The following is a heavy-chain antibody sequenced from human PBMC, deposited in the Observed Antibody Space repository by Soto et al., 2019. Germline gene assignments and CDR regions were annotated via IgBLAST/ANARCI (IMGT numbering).Heavy chain of an antibody. CDR2: IYYSGST. CDR1: GYSISSSC. Sequence: SETLSLTCTFSGYSISSSCWSGIRQSPGKGLEWIGYIYYSGSTNYNASLKSRVTISVDTSKNQFSLKLSSVTAADTAMYYCARTSAAGKYYYGMDVWGQGTTVTVSS. D-gene: IGHD6-13*01. CDR3: ARTSAAGKYYYGMDV. V-gene: IGHV4-59*01. J-gene: IGHJ6*02.